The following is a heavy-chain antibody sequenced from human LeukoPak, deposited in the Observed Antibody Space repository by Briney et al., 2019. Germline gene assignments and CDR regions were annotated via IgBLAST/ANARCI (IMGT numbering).Heavy chain of an antibody. V-gene: IGHV3-23*01. Sequence: GGSLRLSCAASGFTFSTYAMSWVRQAPGKGLEWVSGISTSGGRTFYADSVKGRFTLSRDNSKNTLYLQMNSLRAVDTAVYYCAKTSGSYWNYFDYWGQGTLVTVSS. CDR2: ISTSGGRT. D-gene: IGHD1-26*01. CDR1: GFTFSTYA. J-gene: IGHJ4*02. CDR3: AKTSGSYWNYFDY.